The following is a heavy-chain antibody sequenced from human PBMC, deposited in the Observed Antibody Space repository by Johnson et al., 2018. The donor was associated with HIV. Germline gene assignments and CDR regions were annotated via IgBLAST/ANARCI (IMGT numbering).Heavy chain of an antibody. CDR1: GFTFDDYA. J-gene: IGHJ3*02. CDR3: ARGGPQLRDAFDI. Sequence: VQVVESGGGLVQPGRSLRLSCAASGFTFDDYAMHWVRQAPGKGLEWVSGISWNSGSIGYADSVKGRFTISRDNAKNSLYLQMNSLRAEDTAVYSCARGGPQLRDAFDIWGQGTMVTVSS. D-gene: IGHD2-2*01. V-gene: IGHV3-9*01. CDR2: ISWNSGSI.